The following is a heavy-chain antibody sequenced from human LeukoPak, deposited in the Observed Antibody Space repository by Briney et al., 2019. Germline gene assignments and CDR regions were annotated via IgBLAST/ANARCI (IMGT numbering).Heavy chain of an antibody. CDR2: INPNSGGT. J-gene: IGHJ3*02. CDR1: GYTFTGYY. CDR3: ARPRYGSGSYQDAFDI. D-gene: IGHD3-10*01. Sequence: ASVKVSCKASGYTFTGYYMHWVRQAPGQGLEWMGWINPNSGGTNYAQKFQGRVTMTRDTSISTAYMELSRLRSDDTAVYYCARPRYGSGSYQDAFDIWGQGTMVTVSS. V-gene: IGHV1-2*02.